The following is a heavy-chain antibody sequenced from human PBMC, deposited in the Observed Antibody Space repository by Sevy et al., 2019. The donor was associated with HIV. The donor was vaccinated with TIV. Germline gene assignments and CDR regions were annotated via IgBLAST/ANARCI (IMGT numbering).Heavy chain of an antibody. CDR3: ANAGDYYDSSGSNNWFDP. V-gene: IGHV3-30*02. J-gene: IGHJ5*02. Sequence: GGSLRLSCAASEFTFSSYGMHWVRQAPGKGLEWVAFIRYDGSNKYYADSVKGRFTISRDNSKNTLYLQMNSLRAEDTAVYYCANAGDYYDSSGSNNWFDPWGQGTLVTVSS. CDR2: IRYDGSNK. CDR1: EFTFSSYG. D-gene: IGHD3-22*01.